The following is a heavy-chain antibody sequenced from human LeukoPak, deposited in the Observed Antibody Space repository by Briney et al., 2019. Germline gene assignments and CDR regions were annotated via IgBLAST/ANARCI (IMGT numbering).Heavy chain of an antibody. CDR1: GYSISTGYY. J-gene: IGHJ4*02. CDR2: IRHGGNT. D-gene: IGHD2-2*01. Sequence: SETLSLTCTVSGYSISTGYYWGWIRQPPGKGLEWIGSIRHGGNTYYNPSLKSRVTMSVDTSKNQFSLKLSSVTAADTAIYYCARVRYCASNTCFYDFDYWGQGTLVTVSS. CDR3: ARVRYCASNTCFYDFDY. V-gene: IGHV4-38-2*02.